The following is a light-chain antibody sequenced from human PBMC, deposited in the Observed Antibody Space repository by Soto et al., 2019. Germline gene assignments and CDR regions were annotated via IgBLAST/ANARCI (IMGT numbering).Light chain of an antibody. CDR3: QQRYNWPLT. Sequence: EIVMTQSPATLSVSPGERATLSCRASQSVNSNLAWYQQKPGQAPRLLIYDASKRATGIPARFSGSGSGTDFTLTISSLEPEDFAVYYCQQRYNWPLTFGGGTKVDIK. CDR2: DAS. J-gene: IGKJ4*01. CDR1: QSVNSN. V-gene: IGKV3-11*01.